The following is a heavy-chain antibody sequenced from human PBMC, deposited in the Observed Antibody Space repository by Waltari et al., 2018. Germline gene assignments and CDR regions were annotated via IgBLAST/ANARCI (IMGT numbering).Heavy chain of an antibody. V-gene: IGHV4-39*01. CDR2: IYCSGST. CDR1: GGSISSTTYY. J-gene: IGHJ4*02. D-gene: IGHD6-13*01. CDR3: ASPFSSNWSNLFDY. Sequence: QLQLQESGPGLVKPSETLSLTCTVSGGSISSTTYYWGWIRQPPGKGLEWIGTIYCSGSTSYNPSLRSVVTRSVDTSKNQFSMKLSAVTAADTAVYYCASPFSSNWSNLFDYWGQGSLVTVSS.